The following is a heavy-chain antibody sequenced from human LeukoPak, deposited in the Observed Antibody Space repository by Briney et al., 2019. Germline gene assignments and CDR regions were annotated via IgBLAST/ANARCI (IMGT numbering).Heavy chain of an antibody. CDR1: GFTFSSYA. D-gene: IGHD2-2*01. V-gene: IGHV3-30-3*01. CDR2: ISYDGSNK. Sequence: GGSLRLSCAASGFTFSSYAMHWVRQAPGKGLEWVAVISYDGSNKYYADSVKGRFTISRDNSKNTLYLQMNSLRAEDTAVYYCARGGYCSSTSCYSAPFDYWGQGTLVTVFS. CDR3: ARGGYCSSTSCYSAPFDY. J-gene: IGHJ4*02.